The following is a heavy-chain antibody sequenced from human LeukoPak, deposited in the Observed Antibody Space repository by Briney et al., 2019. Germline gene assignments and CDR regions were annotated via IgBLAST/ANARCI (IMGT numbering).Heavy chain of an antibody. D-gene: IGHD1-26*01. CDR3: AKHLTGNYYGAFDI. V-gene: IGHV3-23*01. J-gene: IGHJ3*02. CDR2: ITSNGGGT. CDR1: AFTFSSYD. Sequence: GGSLRLSCAASAFTFSSYDMSWVRQAPGKGLEWVSGITSNGGGTYYADSVKGWFTISRDNSKNTLFLQLNSLRAEDTAVYYCAKHLTGNYYGAFDIWGRGTMVTVSS.